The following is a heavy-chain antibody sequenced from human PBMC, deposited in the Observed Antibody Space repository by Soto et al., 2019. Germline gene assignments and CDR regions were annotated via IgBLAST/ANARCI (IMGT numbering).Heavy chain of an antibody. CDR2: IFHTGST. CDR1: GYCVTNGYY. V-gene: IGHV4-38-2*02. J-gene: IGHJ3*02. Sequence: ASLSLTCTVSGYCVTNGYYWCWIRQAPGKGLEWMGSIFHTGSTYYNPSLASRLTMSVDTSKNQFSLNLRSVTAADIAVYYCAKALGIGATLTVVVLDAFEIWGQRTKVTVSS. D-gene: IGHD2-15*01. CDR3: AKALGIGATLTVVVLDAFEI.